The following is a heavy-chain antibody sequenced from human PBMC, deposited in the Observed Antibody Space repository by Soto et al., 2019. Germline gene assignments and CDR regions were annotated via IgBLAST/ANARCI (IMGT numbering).Heavy chain of an antibody. CDR3: ASSTLEIVVVPAAMTGMDV. CDR2: IIPIFGTA. CDR1: GGTFSSYA. V-gene: IGHV1-69*13. D-gene: IGHD2-2*03. Sequence: SVKVSCKASGGTFSSYAISWVRQAPGQGLEWMGGIIPIFGTANYAQKFQGRVTITADESTSTAYMELSSLRSEDTAVYYCASSTLEIVVVPAAMTGMDVWGQGTTVTVSS. J-gene: IGHJ6*02.